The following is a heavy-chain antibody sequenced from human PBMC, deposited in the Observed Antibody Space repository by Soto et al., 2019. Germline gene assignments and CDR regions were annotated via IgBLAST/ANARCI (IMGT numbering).Heavy chain of an antibody. J-gene: IGHJ3*02. CDR1: GSTFTSYG. Sequence: ASVKVSCQASGSTFTSYGISWVRQAPGQGLEWMGWISAYNGNTNYAQKLQGRVTMTTDTSTSTAYMELRSLRSDHTAVYYCARDIVVVIPSRSDAFDIWGQGTTVTVSS. V-gene: IGHV1-18*04. D-gene: IGHD3-22*01. CDR3: ARDIVVVIPSRSDAFDI. CDR2: ISAYNGNT.